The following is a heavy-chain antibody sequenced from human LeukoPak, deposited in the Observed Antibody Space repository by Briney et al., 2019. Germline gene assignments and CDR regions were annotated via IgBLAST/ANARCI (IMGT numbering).Heavy chain of an antibody. CDR3: ARERSGWFFSN. J-gene: IGHJ4*02. CDR2: ISPYNGNT. Sequence: ASVKVSCKASGYTFTSHGISWVRQAPGQGLEWMGWISPYNGNTNYAQKLQGRVTMTTDTSTSTAYMDLRSLRSDDTAVYYCARERSGWFFSNWGQGTLVTVSS. V-gene: IGHV1-18*01. CDR1: GYTFTSHG. D-gene: IGHD6-19*01.